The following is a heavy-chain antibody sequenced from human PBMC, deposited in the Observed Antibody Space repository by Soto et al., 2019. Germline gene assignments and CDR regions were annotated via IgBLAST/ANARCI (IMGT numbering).Heavy chain of an antibody. CDR1: GYTFTNYG. D-gene: IGHD3-10*01. CDR2: ISTYNGNT. Sequence: QVQLVQSGAEVKKPGASVKVSCKASGYTFTNYGISWVRQAPGQGLQWMGWISTYNGNTNYAQNLQGRITMTTDTSTTTAYMDLRSLRSDDTAMYYCARHRLAKGAGGFFYYDLDVWGQGTTVTVSS. J-gene: IGHJ6*02. CDR3: ARHRLAKGAGGFFYYDLDV. V-gene: IGHV1-18*01.